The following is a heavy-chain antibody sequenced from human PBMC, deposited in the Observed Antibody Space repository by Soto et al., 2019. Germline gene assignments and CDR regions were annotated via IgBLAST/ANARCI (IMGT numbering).Heavy chain of an antibody. CDR3: AREYTAWPLAYGLDV. CDR1: GFTFSTYS. J-gene: IGHJ6*02. CDR2: ISSRSDI. D-gene: IGHD2-2*02. Sequence: NPGGSLRLSCVGSGFTFSTYSINWVRQGPGKGLGWVSSISSRSDIYYADSVKGRFTISRDNAKNSVSLQMNSLRAEDTAVYYCAREYTAWPLAYGLDVWGQGTTVTVSS. V-gene: IGHV3-21*01.